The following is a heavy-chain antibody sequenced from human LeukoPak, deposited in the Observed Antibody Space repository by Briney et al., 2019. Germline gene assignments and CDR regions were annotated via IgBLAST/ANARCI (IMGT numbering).Heavy chain of an antibody. CDR2: IYYTGST. CDR3: ARDYRLTQIQY. Sequence: PGGSLRLSCAASGFTFSSYWMHWVRQPPGKGLEWIGSIYYTGSTYYNPSLKSRVTISVDTSKNQFSLRLSSVTAADTAVYYCARDYRLTQIQYWGQGTLVTVSS. J-gene: IGHJ1*01. V-gene: IGHV4-39*07. CDR1: GFTFSSYW. D-gene: IGHD1-26*01.